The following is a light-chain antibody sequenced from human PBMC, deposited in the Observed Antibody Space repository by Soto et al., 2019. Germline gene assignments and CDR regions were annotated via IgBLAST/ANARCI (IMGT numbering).Light chain of an antibody. CDR2: AVS. CDR1: SSDVGGYNY. V-gene: IGLV2-14*01. J-gene: IGLJ1*01. Sequence: QSALTHPASVSGSPGQSITISCTGTSSDVGGYNYVSWYQQHPGKAPKLMIYAVSNRPSGVSNRFSGSKSGNTATLTISGLQAEEEADYYCCSYTVSGTYVFGTGTKVTVL. CDR3: CSYTVSGTYV.